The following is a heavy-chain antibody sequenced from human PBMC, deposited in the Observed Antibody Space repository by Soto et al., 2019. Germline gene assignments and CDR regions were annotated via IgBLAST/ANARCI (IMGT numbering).Heavy chain of an antibody. J-gene: IGHJ4*02. CDR3: ARDSRGGAARRPTFYY. Sequence: EVQLAESGGGLAQPGGSLRLSCVGSGFTFSSFEMNWVRQTPRKGLEWLSYIGRSGATIYYADSVKGRFTISRDNAKSSLFLQMNGLRDEDTGIYYCARDSRGGAARRPTFYYWGRGTLVTVSS. CDR1: GFTFSSFE. CDR2: IGRSGATI. D-gene: IGHD6-6*01. V-gene: IGHV3-48*03.